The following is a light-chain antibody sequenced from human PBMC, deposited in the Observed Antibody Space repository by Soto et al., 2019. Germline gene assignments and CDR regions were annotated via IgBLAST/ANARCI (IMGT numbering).Light chain of an antibody. CDR2: GAS. J-gene: IGKJ3*01. CDR3: QQYTNWPGT. V-gene: IGKV3-15*01. CDR1: QSVSST. Sequence: DIVRTQSQATLSVSRGERATLSCRASQSVSSTLAWYQQKPGQAPRLLIYGASTRATGIPARFNGSGSGTECTLTIMSLHSEDFTFYYCQQYTNWPGTFGPGTKVDIK.